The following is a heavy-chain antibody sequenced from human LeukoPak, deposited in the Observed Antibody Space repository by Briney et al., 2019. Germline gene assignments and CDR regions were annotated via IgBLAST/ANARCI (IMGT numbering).Heavy chain of an antibody. CDR1: GGSISSYY. Sequence: PSETLSLTCTVSGGSISSYYWSWIRQPAGKGPQWIGRIYSSGSTNYSPSLKSRVTMSVDTSKNQFSLRLTSVTAADTAVYYCARDLGFWSGPDYWGQGTLVTVSS. V-gene: IGHV4-4*07. CDR2: IYSSGST. D-gene: IGHD3-3*01. CDR3: ARDLGFWSGPDY. J-gene: IGHJ4*02.